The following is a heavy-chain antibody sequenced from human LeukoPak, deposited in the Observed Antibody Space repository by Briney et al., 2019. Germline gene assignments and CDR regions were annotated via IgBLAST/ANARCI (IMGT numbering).Heavy chain of an antibody. CDR1: GFTFSSYW. D-gene: IGHD3-22*01. CDR3: ARDPPYYYDSIDY. V-gene: IGHV3-7*01. J-gene: IGHJ4*02. Sequence: GGSLRLSCAASGFTFSSYWMSWVRQAPGKGLEWVANIKQDGSEKYYVDSVKGRFTISRDNAKNSLYLQMNSLRAEDTAVYYCARDPPYYYDSIDYWGQGTLVTVSS. CDR2: IKQDGSEK.